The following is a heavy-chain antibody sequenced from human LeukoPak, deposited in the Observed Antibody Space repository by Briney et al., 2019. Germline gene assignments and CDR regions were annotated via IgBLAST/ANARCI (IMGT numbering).Heavy chain of an antibody. Sequence: PGGSLRLSCAASGFTFSSYWMSWVRQAPGKGPEWVANIKQDGSEKYYVDSVKGRFTISRDNAKNSLYLQMNSLRAEDTAVYYCVRDRAVFGVVINDYWGQGTLVTVSS. CDR1: GFTFSSYW. J-gene: IGHJ4*02. V-gene: IGHV3-7*03. D-gene: IGHD3-3*01. CDR3: VRDRAVFGVVINDY. CDR2: IKQDGSEK.